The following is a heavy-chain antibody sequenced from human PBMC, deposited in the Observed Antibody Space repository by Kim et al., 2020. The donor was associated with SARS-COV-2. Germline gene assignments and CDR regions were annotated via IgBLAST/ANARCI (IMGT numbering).Heavy chain of an antibody. V-gene: IGHV4-31*03. CDR3: ARAPPCGDECFDALDV. Sequence: SETLSLTCTVSGGSVTSDAYFWTWVRQRPGQGLDLLGIIYDSGDPYYNPSLQSRLSISVDPSQNQFSLRLYSVTAADTAVYFCARAPPCGDECFDALDVWGPGTKVTVSS. J-gene: IGHJ3*01. CDR2: IYDSGDP. D-gene: IGHD2-21*01. CDR1: GGSVTSDAYF.